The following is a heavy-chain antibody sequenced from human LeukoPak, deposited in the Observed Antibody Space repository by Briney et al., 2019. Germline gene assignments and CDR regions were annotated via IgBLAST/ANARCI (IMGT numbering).Heavy chain of an antibody. Sequence: GGSLRLSCAASGFTFSSYAMYWVRQAPGKGLEWVSGIFGSGGSTHYADSVKGRFTISRDNSKNTVYLQMNSLRAEDTAVYYCAKEARNYDILTLDYWGQGTLVTVSS. V-gene: IGHV3-23*01. CDR1: GFTFSSYA. CDR2: IFGSGGST. J-gene: IGHJ4*02. CDR3: AKEARNYDILTLDY. D-gene: IGHD3-9*01.